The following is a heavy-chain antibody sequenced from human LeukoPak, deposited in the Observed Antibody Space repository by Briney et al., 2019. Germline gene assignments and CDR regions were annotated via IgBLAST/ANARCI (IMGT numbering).Heavy chain of an antibody. D-gene: IGHD3-22*01. CDR2: ISGSGGST. CDR1: GFTFSSYA. J-gene: IGHJ4*02. V-gene: IGHV3-23*01. Sequence: GGSLRLSCAASGFTFSSYAMSWVRQAPGKGLEWVSAISGSGGSTYYADSVKGRFTISRDNSKNTLYLQMNSLGAEDTAVYYCAKEGGSSYYDSSGYYPINYFDYWGQGTLVTVSS. CDR3: AKEGGSSYYDSSGYYPINYFDY.